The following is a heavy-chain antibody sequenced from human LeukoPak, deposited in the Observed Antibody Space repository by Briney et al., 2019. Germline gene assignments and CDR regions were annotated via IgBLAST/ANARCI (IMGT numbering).Heavy chain of an antibody. D-gene: IGHD6-13*01. CDR1: GYSFTSYW. CDR3: ARGGAAADYYYYGMDV. CDR2: IYPGDSDT. V-gene: IGHV5-51*01. Sequence: VESLKISCKGSGYSFTSYWIGWVRQMPGKGLEWMGIIYPGDSDTRYSPSFQGQVTISADKSISTAYLQWSSLKASDTAMYYCARGGAAADYYYYGMDVWGQGTTVTVSS. J-gene: IGHJ6*02.